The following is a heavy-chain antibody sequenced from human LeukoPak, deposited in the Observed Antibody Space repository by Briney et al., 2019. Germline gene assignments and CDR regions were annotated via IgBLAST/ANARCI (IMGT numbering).Heavy chain of an antibody. Sequence: SVKVSCKASGGTFSSYAINWVRQAPGQGLEWMGRIIPIFGIANYAQKFQGRVTITADKSTSTAYMELSSLRSEDTAVYYCATCPQWELRCAFDIWGQGTMVTVSS. CDR3: ATCPQWELRCAFDI. CDR2: IIPIFGIA. D-gene: IGHD1-26*01. V-gene: IGHV1-69*04. CDR1: GGTFSSYA. J-gene: IGHJ3*02.